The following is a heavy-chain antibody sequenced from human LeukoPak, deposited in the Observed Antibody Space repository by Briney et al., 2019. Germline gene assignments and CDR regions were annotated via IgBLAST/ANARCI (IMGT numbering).Heavy chain of an antibody. CDR2: IYPGDSDT. CDR1: GYSFTSYW. Sequence: GESLKISCKGSGYSFTSYWIGWVRQVPGKGLEWMGIIYPGDSDTRYSPSFQGQVTISADKSISTAYLQWSSLKASDTAMYYCARHVSIRFLEWLNPYYYYYMDVWGKGTTVTISS. CDR3: ARHVSIRFLEWLNPYYYYYMDV. V-gene: IGHV5-51*01. J-gene: IGHJ6*03. D-gene: IGHD3-3*01.